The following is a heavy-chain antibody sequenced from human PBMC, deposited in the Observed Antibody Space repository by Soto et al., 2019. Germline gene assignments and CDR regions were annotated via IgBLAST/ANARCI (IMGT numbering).Heavy chain of an antibody. CDR1: GFSLSTSGVG. CDR3: AHLRYSGWFYYFDY. CDR2: LYWGDDK. V-gene: IGHV2-5*02. Sequence: QITLKESGPPLVKPTQTLTLTCTFSGFSLSTSGVGVGWIRQPPGKALEWLALLYWGDDKRYSPSLKSRLTNTKDAYKNQVVLTMTNMDPADTATYCCAHLRYSGWFYYFDYWGQGTLVTVSS. D-gene: IGHD1-26*01. J-gene: IGHJ4*02.